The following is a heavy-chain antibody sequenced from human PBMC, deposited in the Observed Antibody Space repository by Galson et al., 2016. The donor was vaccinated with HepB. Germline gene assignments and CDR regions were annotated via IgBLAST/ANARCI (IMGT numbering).Heavy chain of an antibody. J-gene: IGHJ4*02. CDR3: VRDGSGGWHSDN. CDR1: GFTFSSFSNYG. D-gene: IGHD6-19*01. CDR2: ISYDGGNK. Sequence: SLRLSCAASGFTFSSFSNYGMHWVRQAPGKGLEWLALISYDGGNKYYADSVKGRFTISRDNSKNTLYLQMFSLRAEDTAVYYCVRDGSGGWHSDNWGQGTLITVSS. V-gene: IGHV3-30*03.